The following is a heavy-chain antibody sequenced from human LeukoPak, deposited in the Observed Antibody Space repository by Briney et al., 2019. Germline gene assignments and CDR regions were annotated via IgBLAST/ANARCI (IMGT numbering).Heavy chain of an antibody. D-gene: IGHD3-3*01. CDR2: IYWDDDK. CDR3: AHSVSETYYDFWSGYYALDAFDI. Sequence: SGPTLVKPTQTLTLTCTSSGFSLSTSGVGVGWIRQPPGKALEWLALIYWDDDKRYSPSLKSRLTITKDTSKNQVVLTMTNIDPVDTATYYCAHSVSETYYDFWSGYYALDAFDIWGQGTMVTVSS. J-gene: IGHJ3*02. CDR1: GFSLSTSGVG. V-gene: IGHV2-5*02.